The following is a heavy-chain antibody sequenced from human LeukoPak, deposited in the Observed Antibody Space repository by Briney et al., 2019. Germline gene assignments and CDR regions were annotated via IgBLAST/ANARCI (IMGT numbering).Heavy chain of an antibody. CDR2: ISSSGSTT. CDR3: ARVGWRWLVGPSGAGMDV. D-gene: IGHD6-19*01. Sequence: PGGSLRLSCAASGFTFSDYSMSWIRQAPGKGLEWVSYISSSGSTTYYADSVKGRFTISRDNAQNSLYLQMIRLRAEDTAVYYCARVGWRWLVGPSGAGMDVWGQGTTVTVSS. V-gene: IGHV3-11*01. CDR1: GFTFSDYS. J-gene: IGHJ6*02.